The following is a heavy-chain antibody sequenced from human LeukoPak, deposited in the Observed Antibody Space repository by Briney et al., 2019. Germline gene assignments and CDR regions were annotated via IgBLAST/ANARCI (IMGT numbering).Heavy chain of an antibody. CDR1: GYTFTSYY. V-gene: IGHV1-46*01. J-gene: IGHJ4*02. CDR3: ARDGGSYIRYFDY. D-gene: IGHD1-26*01. Sequence: ASVTVSCTASGYTFTSYYMHWVRQAPGQGLEWMGIINPSGGSTSYAQKFQGRVTMTRDTSTSTVYMELSSLRSEDTAVYYCARDGGSYIRYFDYWGQGTLVTVSS. CDR2: INPSGGST.